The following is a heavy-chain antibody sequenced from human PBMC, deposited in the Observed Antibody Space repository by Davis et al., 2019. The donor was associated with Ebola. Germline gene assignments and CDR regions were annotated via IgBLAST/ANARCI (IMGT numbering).Heavy chain of an antibody. D-gene: IGHD4-17*01. J-gene: IGHJ4*02. CDR2: IYYSGRT. Sequence: SETLSLTCTVSGGSISSYYWSWIRQPPGKGLEWIGYIYYSGRTNYNPSLKSRVTISVDTSKNQFSLKLSSVTAADTAVYYCARERYGDHDYWGQGTLVTVSS. CDR3: ARERYGDHDY. CDR1: GGSISSYY. V-gene: IGHV4-59*01.